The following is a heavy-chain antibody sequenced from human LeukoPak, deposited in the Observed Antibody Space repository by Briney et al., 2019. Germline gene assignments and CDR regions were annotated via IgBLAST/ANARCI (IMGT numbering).Heavy chain of an antibody. V-gene: IGHV1-46*01. Sequence: ASVKVSCKASGYTFTSYYMHWVRQAPGQGLEWMGIINPSGGSTSYAQKFQGRVTMTRDTSTSTVYMELSSLRSEDTAVYYRARDSVLGDFDYWGQGTLVTVSS. CDR3: ARDSVLGDFDY. J-gene: IGHJ4*02. CDR2: INPSGGST. CDR1: GYTFTSYY. D-gene: IGHD3-16*01.